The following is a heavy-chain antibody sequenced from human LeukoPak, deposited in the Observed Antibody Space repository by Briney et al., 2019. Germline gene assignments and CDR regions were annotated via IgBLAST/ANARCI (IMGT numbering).Heavy chain of an antibody. J-gene: IGHJ5*02. Sequence: SVKVSCKASVGTFSSYDISWVRQAPGQGLECMGGIIPIFGTANYAQKFQGRVTTTADESTSTAYMELSSLRSEDTAVYYCARRHYDFSNWFDPWGQGTLVTVSS. CDR1: VGTFSSYD. CDR3: ARRHYDFSNWFDP. D-gene: IGHD3-3*01. CDR2: IIPIFGTA. V-gene: IGHV1-69*13.